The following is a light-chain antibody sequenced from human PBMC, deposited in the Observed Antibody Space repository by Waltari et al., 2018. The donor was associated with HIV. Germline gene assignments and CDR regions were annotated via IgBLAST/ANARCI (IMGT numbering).Light chain of an antibody. V-gene: IGLV2-14*03. CDR3: STHTTTDTLM. J-gene: IGLJ3*02. CDR2: EVT. CDR1: TSDFGRSNS. Sequence: QSALTQPASVSGSPGQSLTISCTATTSDFGRSNSVSCYQQHPAHLPQVIIYEVTSRPSGVPHRFSGSRSGNTASLTISGLQAEDEAVYYCSTHTTTDTLMFGGGTKLTVL.